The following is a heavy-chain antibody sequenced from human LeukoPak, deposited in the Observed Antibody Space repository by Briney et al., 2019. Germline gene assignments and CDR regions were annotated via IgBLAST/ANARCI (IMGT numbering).Heavy chain of an antibody. CDR3: ARRQGGYSPFDY. Sequence: SETPSLTCAVYGGSFSGYYWSWIRQPPGKGLEWIGEINHSGSTNYNPSLKSRVTISVDTSKNQFSLKLSSVTAADTAVYYRARRQGGYSPFDYWGQGTLVTVSS. D-gene: IGHD5-18*01. V-gene: IGHV4-34*01. CDR1: GGSFSGYY. J-gene: IGHJ4*02. CDR2: INHSGST.